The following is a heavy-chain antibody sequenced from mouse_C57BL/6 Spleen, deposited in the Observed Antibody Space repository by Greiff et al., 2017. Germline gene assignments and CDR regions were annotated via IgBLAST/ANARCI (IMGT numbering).Heavy chain of an antibody. CDR2: IYPGSGNT. J-gene: IGHJ3*01. V-gene: IGHV1-66*01. D-gene: IGHD2-2*01. CDR3: ARTDYGYDEGAWFAY. Sequence: QVQLQQSGPELVKPGASVKISCKASGYSFTSYYIHWVKQRPGQGLEWIGWIYPGSGNTKYNEKVKGKATLTADTSSSTAYMQLSSLTSEDSAVYYCARTDYGYDEGAWFAYWGQGTLVTVSA. CDR1: GYSFTSYY.